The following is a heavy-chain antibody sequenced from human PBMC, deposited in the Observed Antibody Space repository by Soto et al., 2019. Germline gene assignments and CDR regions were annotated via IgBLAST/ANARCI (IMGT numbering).Heavy chain of an antibody. Sequence: SETLSLTCTVSGGSVSSGSYYWSWIRQPPGKGLEWIGYIYYSGSTNYNPSLKSRVTISVDTSKNQFSLKLSSVTAADTAVYYCARDLNYWSLLIDHWGQGTLVTVSS. J-gene: IGHJ4*02. CDR3: ARDLNYWSLLIDH. V-gene: IGHV4-61*01. CDR2: IYYSGST. D-gene: IGHD2-8*02. CDR1: GGSVSSGSYY.